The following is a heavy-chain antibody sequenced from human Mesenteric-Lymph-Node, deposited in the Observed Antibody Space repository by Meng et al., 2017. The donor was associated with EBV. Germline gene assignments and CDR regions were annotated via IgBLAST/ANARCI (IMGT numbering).Heavy chain of an antibody. CDR1: GGSFSDYY. CDR3: AALGSFASSIDP. V-gene: IGHV4-34*01. J-gene: IGHJ5*02. D-gene: IGHD3-16*01. Sequence: QVQLQQWGAGLLKPSGTLSLNCAVYGGSFSDYYWTWIRQPPGKGLEWIGEVNHAGTTIYNPSLESRVTISVDTSKNQFSLKLTSVTAADTAVYFCAALGSFASSIDPWGQGTLVTVSS. CDR2: VNHAGTT.